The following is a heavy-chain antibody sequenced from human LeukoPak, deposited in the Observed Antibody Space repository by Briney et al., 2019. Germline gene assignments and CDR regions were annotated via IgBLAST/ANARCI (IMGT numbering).Heavy chain of an antibody. CDR3: ARDLLDDFWSGYSRGAFDI. Sequence: LPGGSLRLSCAASGFTFSTFAMIWVRQPPGKGLEWVSSIFPSGGEIHYADSVKGRFTISRDNAKNTLYLQMNSLRAEDTAVYYCARDLLDDFWSGYSRGAFDIWGQGTMVTVSS. V-gene: IGHV3-23*01. D-gene: IGHD3-3*01. J-gene: IGHJ3*02. CDR2: IFPSGGEI. CDR1: GFTFSTFA.